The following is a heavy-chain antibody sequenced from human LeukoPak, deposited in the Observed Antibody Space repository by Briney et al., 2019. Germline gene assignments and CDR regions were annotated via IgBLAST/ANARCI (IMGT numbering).Heavy chain of an antibody. Sequence: PGGSLRLSCAASGFTFSNAWMSWVRQAPGKGLEWVGRIKSKTDGGTTDYAAPVKGRFTISRDDSKNTLYLQMNSLKTEDTAVYYCTTGETTVTTHYYYYYMDVWGKGTTVTVSS. CDR3: TTGETTVTTHYYYYYMDV. D-gene: IGHD4-11*01. CDR1: GFTFSNAW. J-gene: IGHJ6*03. CDR2: IKSKTDGGTT. V-gene: IGHV3-15*01.